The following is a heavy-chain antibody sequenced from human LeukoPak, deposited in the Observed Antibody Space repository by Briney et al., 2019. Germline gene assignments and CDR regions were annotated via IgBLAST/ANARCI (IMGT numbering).Heavy chain of an antibody. CDR2: ISSSSSTI. D-gene: IGHD6-13*01. CDR3: TSKQQLVRGYFDY. J-gene: IGHJ4*02. V-gene: IGHV3-48*01. Sequence: PGGSLRLSCAASGVTFSSYSMNWVRQAPGKGLEWVSYISSSSSTIYYADSVKGRFTISRDNAKNSLYLQMNSLRAEDTAVYYCTSKQQLVRGYFDYWGQGTLVTVSS. CDR1: GVTFSSYS.